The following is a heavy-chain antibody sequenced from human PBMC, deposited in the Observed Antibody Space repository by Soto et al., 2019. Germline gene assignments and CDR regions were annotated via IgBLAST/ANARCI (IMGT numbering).Heavy chain of an antibody. CDR1: GYSFTSYW. J-gene: IGHJ3*02. CDR2: IDPSDSYT. CDR3: ARRRISSLTCYYDSSGYYPTPGAFDI. Sequence: GESLKISCKGSGYSFTSYWISWVRQMPGKGLEWMGRIDPSDSYTNYSPSFQGHVTISADKSISTAYLQWSSLKASDTAMYYCARRRISSLTCYYDSSGYYPTPGAFDIWGQGTMVTVSS. D-gene: IGHD3-22*01. V-gene: IGHV5-10-1*01.